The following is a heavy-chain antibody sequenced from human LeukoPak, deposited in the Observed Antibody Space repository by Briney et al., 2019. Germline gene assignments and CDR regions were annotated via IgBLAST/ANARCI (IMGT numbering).Heavy chain of an antibody. CDR3: ARDLGYSYGSTTFDY. CDR1: GFTFSSYG. J-gene: IGHJ4*02. Sequence: PGRSLRLSCAASGFTFSSYGMHWVRQAPGKGLEWVAVIWYDGSNKYYADSMKGRFTISRDNSKNTLYLQMNSLRAEDTAVYYCARDLGYSYGSTTFDYWGQGTLVTVSS. V-gene: IGHV3-33*01. D-gene: IGHD5-18*01. CDR2: IWYDGSNK.